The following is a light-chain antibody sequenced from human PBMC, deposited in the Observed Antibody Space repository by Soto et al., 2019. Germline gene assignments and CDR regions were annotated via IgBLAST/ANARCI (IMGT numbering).Light chain of an antibody. Sequence: QSALTQPASVSGSPGQSITISCTGTNSDVGAYDYVSWFQQHPGKAPKLIIYELNDRPSEVSARFSASKSGNTASLTISGLQPDDEADYYCCSYTTNNTWVFGGGTKVTVL. CDR3: CSYTTNNTWV. J-gene: IGLJ3*02. V-gene: IGLV2-14*01. CDR2: ELN. CDR1: NSDVGAYDY.